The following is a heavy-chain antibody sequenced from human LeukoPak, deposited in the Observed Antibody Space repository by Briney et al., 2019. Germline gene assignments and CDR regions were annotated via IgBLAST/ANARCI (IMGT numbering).Heavy chain of an antibody. CDR2: ISTSSIYI. Sequence: GGSLRLSCVGSGFTFSSYSMNWVRQAPGKGLEWVSSISTSSIYIYYADSVKGRFTISRDNAKNSLYLQMSSLRSDDTAVYYCARNEIRSGILWFGELPLKFDYWGQGTLVTVSS. J-gene: IGHJ4*02. D-gene: IGHD3-10*01. V-gene: IGHV3-21*04. CDR3: ARNEIRSGILWFGELPLKFDY. CDR1: GFTFSSYS.